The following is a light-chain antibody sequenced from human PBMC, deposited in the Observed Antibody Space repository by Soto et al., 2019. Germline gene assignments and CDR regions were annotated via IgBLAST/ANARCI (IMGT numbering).Light chain of an antibody. Sequence: EVVLTQSPGTLSLSPGERATLSCRASQSVSSSFLAWYQQKPGQAPRLLIHAASTGATGIPARFRGSGSGTDFTLTISSLEPEESAVYFCHQYADSPQTFGQGTKVEIK. CDR3: HQYADSPQT. J-gene: IGKJ2*01. CDR1: QSVSSSF. V-gene: IGKV3-20*01. CDR2: AAS.